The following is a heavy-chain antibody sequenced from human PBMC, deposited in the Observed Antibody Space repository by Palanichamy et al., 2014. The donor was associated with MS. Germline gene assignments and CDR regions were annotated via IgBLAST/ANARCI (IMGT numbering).Heavy chain of an antibody. Sequence: QVQLVESGGGVVQPGRSLRLSCAASGFSFRSYGMHWVRQAPGKGLEWVAVISDDGSNKCYADSVKGRFTISRDNSKNTLYLQMNSLRAEDTAVYYCAKDLSGYYSRGIDYWGQGTLVTVSS. CDR3: AKDLSGYYSRGIDY. V-gene: IGHV3-30*18. CDR2: ISDDGSNK. D-gene: IGHD3-3*01. J-gene: IGHJ4*02. CDR1: GFSFRSYG.